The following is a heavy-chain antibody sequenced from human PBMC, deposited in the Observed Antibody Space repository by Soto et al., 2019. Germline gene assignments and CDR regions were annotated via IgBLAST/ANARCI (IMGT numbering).Heavy chain of an antibody. J-gene: IGHJ4*02. CDR1: GFTFSNYP. Sequence: QVQLVESGGXVXQXXRSLRLSCAASGFTFSNYPIHWVRQAPGKGLEWVAVISYDGSNKYYADSVKGRFTISRDNSKNTLYLQMNSLKPEDTAVYYCARDFAFDFWGQGTLVTVSS. CDR2: ISYDGSNK. V-gene: IGHV3-30-3*01. CDR3: ARDFAFDF.